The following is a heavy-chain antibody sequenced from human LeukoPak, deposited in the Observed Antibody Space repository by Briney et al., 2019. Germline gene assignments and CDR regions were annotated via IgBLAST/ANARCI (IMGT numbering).Heavy chain of an antibody. CDR2: IDWDDDK. Sequence: SGPALVKPTQTPTLTCTFSGFSLSTSGMCVSWIRQPPGKALEWLARIDWDDDKYYSTSLKTRLTISKDTSKNQVVLTMTNMDPVDTATYYCARIRGTKRYYYYYGMDVWGQGTTVTVSS. J-gene: IGHJ6*02. D-gene: IGHD3-16*01. V-gene: IGHV2-70*11. CDR3: ARIRGTKRYYYYYGMDV. CDR1: GFSLSTSGMC.